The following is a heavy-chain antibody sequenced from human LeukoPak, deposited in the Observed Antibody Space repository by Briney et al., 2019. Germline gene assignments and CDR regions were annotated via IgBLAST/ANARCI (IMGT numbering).Heavy chain of an antibody. J-gene: IGHJ3*02. D-gene: IGHD3-9*01. CDR3: ARDHDYDILTGYVSDAFDI. V-gene: IGHV1-46*01. CDR1: GGTFSSYA. Sequence: GASVKVSCKASGGTFSSYAISWVRQAPGQGLEWMGIINPSGGSTSYAQKFQGRVTMTRDTSTSTVYMELSSLRSEDTAAYYCARDHDYDILTGYVSDAFDIWGQGTMVTVSS. CDR2: INPSGGST.